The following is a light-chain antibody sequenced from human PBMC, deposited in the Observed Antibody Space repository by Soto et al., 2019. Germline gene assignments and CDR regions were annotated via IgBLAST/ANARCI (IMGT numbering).Light chain of an antibody. CDR3: QQSYSTPQET. Sequence: DIQMTPSPSSLSASVGDRVTITCRASQSISSYLNWYQQKPGKAPRLLIYAASSLQSGVPSRFSGSGSGTDFTLTISSLQPEDFATYYCQQSYSTPQETFGQGTKVDIK. CDR1: QSISSY. V-gene: IGKV1-39*01. J-gene: IGKJ1*01. CDR2: AAS.